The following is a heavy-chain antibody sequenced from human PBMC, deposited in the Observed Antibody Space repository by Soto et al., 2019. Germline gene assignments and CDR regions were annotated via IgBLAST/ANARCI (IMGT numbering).Heavy chain of an antibody. V-gene: IGHV4-34*01. CDR2: INHSGST. CDR1: GGSFSGYY. J-gene: IGHJ5*02. CDR3: ARGWHTSNWFDP. Sequence: PSETLSLTCAVYGGSFSGYYWSWIRQPPGKGLEWIGEINHSGSTNYNPSLKSRVTISVDTSKNQPSLKLSSVTAADTAVYYCARGWHTSNWFDPWGQGTLVTVSS. D-gene: IGHD2-2*01.